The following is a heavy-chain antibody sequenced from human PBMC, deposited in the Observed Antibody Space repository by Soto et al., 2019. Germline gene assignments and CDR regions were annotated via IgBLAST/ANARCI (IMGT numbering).Heavy chain of an antibody. CDR1: AHIFTSYY. J-gene: IGHJ4*02. CDR2: INPSGSSP. D-gene: IGHD1-26*01. CDR3: ALGPSLDY. V-gene: IGHV1-46*01. Sequence: ASVKVSCKTSAHIFTSYYMYWVRQAPGQGLEWMGVINPSGSSPSYAQKFQGRVTMTSDTSTNTMYMEIDSLRSDDTAVYYCALGPSLDYWGQGTLVTVPQ.